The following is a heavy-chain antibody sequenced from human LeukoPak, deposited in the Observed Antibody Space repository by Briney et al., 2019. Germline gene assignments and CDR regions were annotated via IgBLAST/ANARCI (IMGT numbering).Heavy chain of an antibody. J-gene: IGHJ5*02. V-gene: IGHV3-53*01. D-gene: IGHD6-13*01. CDR2: IYTDGTT. Sequence: GGSLRLSCAVSGFTVSSIYMSWVRLAPGKGLEWVSLIYTDGTTYYSESVKGRFTISRDNSRNTLYLQMNSLRVEDTATYYCAADTHSRSWFDHWGQGTLVTVSS. CDR1: GFTVSSIY. CDR3: AADTHSRSWFDH.